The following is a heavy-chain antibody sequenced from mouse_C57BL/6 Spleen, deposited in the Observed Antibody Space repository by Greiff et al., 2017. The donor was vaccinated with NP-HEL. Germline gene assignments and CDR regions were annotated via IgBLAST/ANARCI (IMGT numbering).Heavy chain of an antibody. CDR1: GFTFSDYG. J-gene: IGHJ2*01. D-gene: IGHD2-4*01. Sequence: EVMLVESGGGLVKPGGSLKLSCAASGFTFSDYGMHWVRQAPEKGLEWVAYISSGSSTIYYADTVKGRFTLSRDNAKNTLFLQMTSLRSEDTAMYYCARDDDYDGGYFDYWGQGTTLTVSS. CDR2: ISSGSSTI. V-gene: IGHV5-17*01. CDR3: ARDDDYDGGYFDY.